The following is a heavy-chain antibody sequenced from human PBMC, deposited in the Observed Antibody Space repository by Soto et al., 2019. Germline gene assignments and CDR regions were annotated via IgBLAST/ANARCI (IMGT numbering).Heavy chain of an antibody. V-gene: IGHV4-34*01. CDR3: ARGPRAVAGRDY. CDR2: INHSGST. Sequence: SETLSLTCAVYGGSFSGYYWSWIRQPPGKGLEWIGEINHSGSTNYNPSLKSRVTISVDTSKNQFSLKLSSVTAADTAVYYCARGPRAVAGRDYRGQRTPVTGSS. D-gene: IGHD6-19*01. J-gene: IGHJ4*02. CDR1: GGSFSGYY.